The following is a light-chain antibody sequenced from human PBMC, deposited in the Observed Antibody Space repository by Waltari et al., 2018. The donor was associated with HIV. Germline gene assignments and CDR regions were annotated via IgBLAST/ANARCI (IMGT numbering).Light chain of an antibody. V-gene: IGLV2-14*03. CDR2: NVS. Sequence: QSTLTQPASVSGSPGQSITISRPGISSDDGGYDYVSWYQQPPGEAPKPMIYNVSYRPSVVSNRFSVSKSGNTASLTTSGRQAEDEADYYCSSDASGDTVVIFGGGTKLTVL. J-gene: IGLJ2*01. CDR3: SSDASGDTVVI. CDR1: SSDDGGYDY.